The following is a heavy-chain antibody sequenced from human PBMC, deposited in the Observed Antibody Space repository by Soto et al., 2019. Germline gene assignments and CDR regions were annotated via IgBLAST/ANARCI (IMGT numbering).Heavy chain of an antibody. Sequence: GGSLRLSCAASGFTFSSYAMSWVRQAPGKGLEWVSAISGSGGSTYYADSVKGRFTISRDNSKNTLYLQMNSLRAADTAVYYCARESTIFGVVNYYYYYMDVWGKGTTVTVSS. J-gene: IGHJ6*03. CDR3: ARESTIFGVVNYYYYYMDV. CDR1: GFTFSSYA. D-gene: IGHD3-3*01. V-gene: IGHV3-23*01. CDR2: ISGSGGST.